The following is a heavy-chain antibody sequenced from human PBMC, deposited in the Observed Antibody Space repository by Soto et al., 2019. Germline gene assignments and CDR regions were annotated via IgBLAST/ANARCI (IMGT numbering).Heavy chain of an antibody. CDR1: GFTVSSNY. V-gene: IGHV3-53*02. CDR3: ARFYGDYVSRAYFDY. J-gene: IGHJ4*02. D-gene: IGHD4-17*01. CDR2: IYSGGST. Sequence: EVQLVETGGGLIQPGGSLRLSCAASGFTVSSNYMSWVRQAPGKGLEWVSVIYSGGSTYYADSVKGRFTISRDNSKNTLYLHMNSLRAEDTAVYYCARFYGDYVSRAYFDYWGQGTLVTVSS.